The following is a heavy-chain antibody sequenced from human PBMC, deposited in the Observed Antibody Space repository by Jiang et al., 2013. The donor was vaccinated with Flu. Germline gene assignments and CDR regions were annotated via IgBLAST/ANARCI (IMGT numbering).Heavy chain of an antibody. CDR1: GGSFSRND. V-gene: IGHV1-69*06. CDR2: IIPILGKA. J-gene: IGHJ6*02. D-gene: IGHD6-13*01. Sequence: VQLVESGAEVKKPGSSVKVSCKASGGSFSRNDISWVRQAPGQGLEWVGGIIPILGKAHYAQRFQGRVTITADKSTSIVFLELRTLRPEDTAVYYCARWQQQEEDYYYYGMDVWGQGTTVIVSS. CDR3: ARWQQQEEDYYYYGMDV.